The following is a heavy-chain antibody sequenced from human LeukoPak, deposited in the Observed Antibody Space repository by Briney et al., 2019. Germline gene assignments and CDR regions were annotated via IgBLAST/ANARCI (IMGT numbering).Heavy chain of an antibody. J-gene: IGHJ6*04. CDR2: INAGNGNT. V-gene: IGHV1-18*04. CDR3: ARGPHYYYGMDV. Sequence: ASVKVSCKASGYTFTSYGISWVRQAPGQGLEWMGWINAGNGNTKYSQKFQGRVTITRDTSASTAYMELSSLRSEDTAVYYCARGPHYYYGMDVWGKGTTVTVSS. CDR1: GYTFTSYG.